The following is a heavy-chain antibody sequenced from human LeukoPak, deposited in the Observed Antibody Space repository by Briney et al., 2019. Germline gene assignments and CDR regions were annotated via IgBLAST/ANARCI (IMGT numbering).Heavy chain of an antibody. CDR1: GASISSGGDY. J-gene: IGHJ5*02. D-gene: IGHD3-3*01. CDR3: ARVTEGSGYNWFDP. Sequence: SETLSLTCTVSGASISSGGDYWSWIRQPPGKGLECIGYISYSGRTNCNPSLKSRVTIFIDTSKNQFSLKLSSVTAADTAVYYCARVTEGSGYNWFDPWGQGTLVTVSS. CDR2: ISYSGRT. V-gene: IGHV4-61*08.